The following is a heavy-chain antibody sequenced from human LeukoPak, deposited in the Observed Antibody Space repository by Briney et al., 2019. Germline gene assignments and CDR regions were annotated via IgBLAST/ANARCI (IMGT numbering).Heavy chain of an antibody. CDR1: GGSTSSYY. CDR2: IYYSGTS. D-gene: IGHD6-19*01. Sequence: SETLSLNCTISGGSTSSYYWSWVRQPPGKGLEWIGYIYYSGTSNYNPSLKNRVTISVDTSKNQFSLRLQSVSAADTAVYYCAGGTSSGWYGFDSWGQGTLLTVSS. CDR3: AGGTSSGWYGFDS. J-gene: IGHJ4*02. V-gene: IGHV4-59*01.